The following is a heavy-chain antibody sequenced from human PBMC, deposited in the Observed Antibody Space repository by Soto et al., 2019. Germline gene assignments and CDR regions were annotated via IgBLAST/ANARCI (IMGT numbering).Heavy chain of an antibody. D-gene: IGHD3-10*01. CDR2: ISTSGGNT. J-gene: IGHJ4*02. V-gene: IGHV3-23*01. CDR3: AKERAVRGIDY. Sequence: EVQLLESGGGLVQPGGSLRLSCAASGFTFSNYALTWVRQAPGKGLEWVSNISTSGGNTDYADSVRGRVTIARDNSKDTVYLQMKRLRGEDTAIYYCAKERAVRGIDYWGPGTLVTVSS. CDR1: GFTFSNYA.